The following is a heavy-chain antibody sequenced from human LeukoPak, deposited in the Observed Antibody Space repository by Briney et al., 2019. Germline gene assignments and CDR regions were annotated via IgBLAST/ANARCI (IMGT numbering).Heavy chain of an antibody. Sequence: SETLSLTCTASGGSISSYYWSWIRQPPGKGLEWIGYIYYSGSTNYNPSLKSRVTISVDTSKNQFSLKLSSVTAADTAVYYCARLDYGSGSYADYWGQGTLVTVSS. CDR1: GGSISSYY. D-gene: IGHD3-10*01. V-gene: IGHV4-59*08. CDR2: IYYSGST. J-gene: IGHJ4*02. CDR3: ARLDYGSGSYADY.